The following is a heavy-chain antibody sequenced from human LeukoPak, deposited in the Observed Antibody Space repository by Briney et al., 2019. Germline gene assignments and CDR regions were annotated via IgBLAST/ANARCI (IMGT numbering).Heavy chain of an antibody. V-gene: IGHV1-46*01. Sequence: GASVKVSCKASGGTFSSYAISWVRQAPGQGLEWMGKINPSGGSTSYAQKFQGRVTMTRDMSTSTVYMELSSLRSEDTAVYYCARQWPSLGFDYWGQGTLVTVSS. CDR3: ARQWPSLGFDY. J-gene: IGHJ4*02. D-gene: IGHD6-19*01. CDR1: GGTFSSYA. CDR2: INPSGGST.